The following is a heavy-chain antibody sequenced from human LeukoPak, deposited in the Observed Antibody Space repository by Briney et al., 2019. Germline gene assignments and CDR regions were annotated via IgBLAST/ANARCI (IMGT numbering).Heavy chain of an antibody. Sequence: SETLSLTCTVSGGSISSYYWSWIRQPPGKGLEWIGYIYYSGSTNYNPSLKSRVTISVDTSKNQFSLKLSSVTAADTAVYYCGRHYSSGQFDYWGQGTLVTVSS. J-gene: IGHJ4*02. CDR3: GRHYSSGQFDY. D-gene: IGHD3-22*01. CDR2: IYYSGST. CDR1: GGSISSYY. V-gene: IGHV4-59*01.